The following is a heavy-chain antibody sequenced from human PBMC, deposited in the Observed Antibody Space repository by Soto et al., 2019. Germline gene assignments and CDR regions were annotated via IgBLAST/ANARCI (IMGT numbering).Heavy chain of an antibody. J-gene: IGHJ6*02. CDR2: ITYSGRP. CDR1: GGSISSSGYY. D-gene: IGHD6-13*01. CDR3: AREVGSWSSRLDYYYGMYF. V-gene: IGHV4-31*03. Sequence: QVQLQESGPGLVEPSQTLSLTCTVSGGSISSSGYYWTWIRPYPGKGLEWIGFITYSGRPAYNPSLSSRVTISVDTSKILFFLKVPSVTAADTSVYYCAREVGSWSSRLDYYYGMYFLGQGTTVTVS.